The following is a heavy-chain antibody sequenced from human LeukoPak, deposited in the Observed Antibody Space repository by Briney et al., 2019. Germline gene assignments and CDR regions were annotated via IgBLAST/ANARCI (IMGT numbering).Heavy chain of an antibody. V-gene: IGHV3-7*01. J-gene: IGHJ5*02. CDR1: GFTFSSYW. CDR2: IKQDGSEK. Sequence: PGGSLRLSCAASGFTFSSYWMSWVRQAPGKGLEWVANIKQDGSEKYYVDSVKGRFTISRDNAKNSLYLQMNSLRAEDTAVYYCARDRHWDNWNDGNWFDPWGQGTLVTVSS. D-gene: IGHD1-1*01. CDR3: ARDRHWDNWNDGNWFDP.